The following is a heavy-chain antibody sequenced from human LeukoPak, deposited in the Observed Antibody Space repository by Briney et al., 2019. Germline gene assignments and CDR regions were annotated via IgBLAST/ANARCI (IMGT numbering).Heavy chain of an antibody. J-gene: IGHJ4*02. D-gene: IGHD5-18*01. CDR1: GGSISSYY. Sequence: SETLSLTCTVSGGSISSYYWSWIRQPPGKGLEWIGYIYYSGSTNYKPSLKSRVTISVDTSKNQFSLKLSSVTAADTAVYYCARLGGYSYAYADYWGQGTLVTVSS. V-gene: IGHV4-59*12. CDR2: IYYSGST. CDR3: ARLGGYSYAYADY.